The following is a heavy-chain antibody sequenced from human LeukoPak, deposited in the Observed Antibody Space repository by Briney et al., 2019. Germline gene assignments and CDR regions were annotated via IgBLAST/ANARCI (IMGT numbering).Heavy chain of an antibody. CDR1: GGTFSSYA. V-gene: IGHV1-69*06. CDR2: IIPIFGTA. J-gene: IGHJ2*01. Sequence: GASVKVSCQASGGTFSSYAISWVRQAPGQGLEWMGGIIPIFGTANYAQKFQGRVTITADKSTSTAYMELSSLRSDDTAVYYCVRDLRYYDSSGYPIYWYFDLWGRGTLVTVSS. D-gene: IGHD3-22*01. CDR3: VRDLRYYDSSGYPIYWYFDL.